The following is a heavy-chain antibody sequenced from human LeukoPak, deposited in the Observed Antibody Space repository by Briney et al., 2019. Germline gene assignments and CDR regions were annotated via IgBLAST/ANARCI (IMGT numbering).Heavy chain of an antibody. V-gene: IGHV3-23*01. CDR3: AKDDRWLQFCC. CDR1: GFTFSSRG. J-gene: IGHJ4*02. Sequence: GGSLRLSCAASGFTFSSRGMNWVRQAPGKGLEWVSGIIPSGHTTYYADSVRGRFTISRDNSRNTLYLQMNSLRAEDTAVYYCAKDDRWLQFCCWGQGTLVTVSA. D-gene: IGHD5-24*01. CDR2: IIPSGHTT.